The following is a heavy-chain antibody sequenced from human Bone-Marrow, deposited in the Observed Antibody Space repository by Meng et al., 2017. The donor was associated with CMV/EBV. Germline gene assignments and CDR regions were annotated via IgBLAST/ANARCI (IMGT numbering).Heavy chain of an antibody. Sequence: SVKVSCKASGGTFSSYAISWVRQAPGQGLEWMGGIIPIFGTANYAQKFQGRVTITTDESTSTAYMGLSSLRSEDTAVYYCASLYCSSTSCWRWDAFDIWGQGTMVTVSS. V-gene: IGHV1-69*05. CDR1: GGTFSSYA. J-gene: IGHJ3*02. D-gene: IGHD2-2*01. CDR2: IIPIFGTA. CDR3: ASLYCSSTSCWRWDAFDI.